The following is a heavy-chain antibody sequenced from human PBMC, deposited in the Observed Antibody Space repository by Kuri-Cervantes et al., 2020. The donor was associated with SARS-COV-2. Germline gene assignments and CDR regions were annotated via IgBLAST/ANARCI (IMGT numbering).Heavy chain of an antibody. CDR3: ASPRLPQFEAFDI. D-gene: IGHD3-10*01. V-gene: IGHV4-38-2*02. CDR2: IYHSGTT. J-gene: IGHJ3*02. CDR1: GYSISSGYY. Sequence: ESLKISCNVSGYSISSGYYWGWIRQPPGKGLEWIGSIYHSGTTYYTPSLESRVAISIDTSKNQFSLKLSSVTAADTAVYYCASPRLPQFEAFDIWGQGTMVTVSS.